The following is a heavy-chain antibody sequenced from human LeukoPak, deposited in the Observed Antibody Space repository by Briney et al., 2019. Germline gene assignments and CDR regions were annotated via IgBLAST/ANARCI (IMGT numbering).Heavy chain of an antibody. J-gene: IGHJ4*02. CDR2: ISSSSTI. CDR3: ARDSSGWQSDFDY. D-gene: IGHD6-19*01. CDR1: GFTFSSYS. Sequence: GGSLRLSCAASGFTFSSYSMNWVRQAPGKGLEWVSYISSSSTIYYADSVKGRFTISRDNAKNSLYLQMNSLRAEDTAVYYCARDSSGWQSDFDYWGQGTLVTVSS. V-gene: IGHV3-48*01.